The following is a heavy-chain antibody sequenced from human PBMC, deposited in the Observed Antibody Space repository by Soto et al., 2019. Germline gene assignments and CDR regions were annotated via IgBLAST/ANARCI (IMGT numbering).Heavy chain of an antibody. CDR3: SRGGASGATTNY. CDR1: GGSISSYY. D-gene: IGHD3-10*01. Sequence: SETLSLTCTVSGGSISSYYWSWIRQPPGKGLEWIGNIYYSGTTDYNPSLKSRVTMSVDTSRNQFSLKLSSVTAADTAMYHCSRGGASGATTNYWGQGTMVTVYS. J-gene: IGHJ4*02. V-gene: IGHV4-59*01. CDR2: IYYSGTT.